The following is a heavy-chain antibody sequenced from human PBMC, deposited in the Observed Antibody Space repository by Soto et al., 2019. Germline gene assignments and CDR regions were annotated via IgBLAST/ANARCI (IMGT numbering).Heavy chain of an antibody. Sequence: QVQLVQSGAEVRKPGASVTVSCRSSGDSFNDYYIHWVRQAPGQGVEWMGWINPNGGVTKYAQKFQGWVSMTRDTSIRTVYMRLSRLRSDDTAVYYCARESGGATATLDYYYFYMDVWGTGTTVTGSS. D-gene: IGHD5-12*01. J-gene: IGHJ6*03. CDR1: GDSFNDYY. CDR2: INPNGGVT. CDR3: ARESGGATATLDYYYFYMDV. V-gene: IGHV1-2*04.